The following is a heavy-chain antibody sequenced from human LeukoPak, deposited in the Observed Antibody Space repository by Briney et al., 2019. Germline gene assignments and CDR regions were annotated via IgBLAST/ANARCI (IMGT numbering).Heavy chain of an antibody. Sequence: GGSLRLSCAASGFTVSSNYMSWVRQAPGKGLEWVSAISGSGGSTYYADSVKGRFTISRDNSKNTLYLQMNSLRAEDTAVYYCAKDHRSSSWSYFDYWGQGTLVTVSS. D-gene: IGHD6-13*01. CDR1: GFTVSSNY. CDR2: ISGSGGST. V-gene: IGHV3-23*01. J-gene: IGHJ4*02. CDR3: AKDHRSSSWSYFDY.